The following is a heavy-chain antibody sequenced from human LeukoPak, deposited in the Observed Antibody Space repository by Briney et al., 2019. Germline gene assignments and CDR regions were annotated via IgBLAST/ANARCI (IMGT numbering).Heavy chain of an antibody. D-gene: IGHD2-2*01. CDR2: ISSSSSYI. Sequence: GGSLRLSCAASGFTFSSYSMNWVRKAQAKGLEWVSSISSSSSYIYYADSVKSRFTISRENAKNSLYLQMNSLRAEDTAVYYCARDLLVVPAAKDYWGQGTLVTVSS. CDR1: GFTFSSYS. CDR3: ARDLLVVPAAKDY. J-gene: IGHJ4*02. V-gene: IGHV3-21*01.